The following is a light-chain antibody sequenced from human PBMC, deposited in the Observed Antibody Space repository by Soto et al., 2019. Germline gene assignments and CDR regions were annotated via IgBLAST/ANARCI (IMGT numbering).Light chain of an antibody. Sequence: QSLLTQPASVSWTPGQSITISCTGTSSDIGVYNYVSWYRQHPGKAPKRRIYVVRNQPSEVSTRFSGSKSGNTASLTISGLQAEDEADYYCSSYRSSSILVFGTGTKVTVL. V-gene: IGLV2-14*01. CDR1: SSDIGVYNY. CDR2: VVR. CDR3: SSYRSSSILV. J-gene: IGLJ1*01.